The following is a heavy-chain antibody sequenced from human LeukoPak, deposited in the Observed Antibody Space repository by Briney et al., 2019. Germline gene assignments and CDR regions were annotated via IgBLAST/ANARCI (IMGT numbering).Heavy chain of an antibody. V-gene: IGHV1-8*01. Sequence: ASVKVSCKASGYTFTGYDINWVRQATGQGLEWMGWMNPNSGNTGYAQKFQGRVTMTRNTSISTAYMELSSLRSEDTAVYYCARGCRVRDPSGYYYYYMDVWGKGTTVTVSS. CDR2: MNPNSGNT. D-gene: IGHD3-10*01. CDR3: ARGCRVRDPSGYYYYYMDV. J-gene: IGHJ6*03. CDR1: GYTFTGYD.